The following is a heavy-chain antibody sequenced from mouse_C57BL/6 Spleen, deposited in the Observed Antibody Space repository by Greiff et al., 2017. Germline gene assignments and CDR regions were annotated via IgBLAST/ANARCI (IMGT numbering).Heavy chain of an antibody. J-gene: IGHJ2*01. CDR1: GYTFTSYW. V-gene: IGHV1-69*01. Sequence: QVQLQQPGAELVMPGASVKLSCKASGYTFTSYWMHWVKQRPGQGLEWIGEIDPSDSYTDYNQKFKGKSTLTVDKSSSTAYMQLSSLTSEDSAVYYCARAGGSSYYYFDYWGQGTTLTVSS. D-gene: IGHD1-1*01. CDR2: IDPSDSYT. CDR3: ARAGGSSYYYFDY.